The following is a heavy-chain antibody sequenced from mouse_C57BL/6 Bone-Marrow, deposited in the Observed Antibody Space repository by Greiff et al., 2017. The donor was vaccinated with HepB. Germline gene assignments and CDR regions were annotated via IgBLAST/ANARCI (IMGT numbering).Heavy chain of an antibody. V-gene: IGHV1-54*01. Sequence: QVQLQQSGAELLRPGTSVKVSCKASGYAFTNYLIEWVKQRPGQGLEWIGVINPGSGGTNYNEKFKGKATLTADKSSSTAYMQLSSLTSEDSAVYFCARKGYFDYWGQGTTLTVSS. CDR1: GYAFTNYL. CDR3: ARKGYFDY. J-gene: IGHJ2*01. CDR2: INPGSGGT.